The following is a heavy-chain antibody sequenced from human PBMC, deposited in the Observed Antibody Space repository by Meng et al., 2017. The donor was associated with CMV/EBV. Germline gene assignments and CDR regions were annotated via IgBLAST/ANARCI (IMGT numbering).Heavy chain of an antibody. CDR3: ARVYCSGGSCYGNWFDP. D-gene: IGHD2-15*01. V-gene: IGHV4-30-4*08. CDR1: GGSISSGDYY. J-gene: IGHJ5*02. Sequence: QVQLRESGPGLVKPSQTLSLPCTVSGGSISSGDYYWSWIRQPPGKGLEWIGYIYYSGSTYYNPSLKSRVTISVDTSKNQFSLKLSSVTAADTAVYYCARVYCSGGSCYGNWFDPWGQGTLVTVSS. CDR2: IYYSGST.